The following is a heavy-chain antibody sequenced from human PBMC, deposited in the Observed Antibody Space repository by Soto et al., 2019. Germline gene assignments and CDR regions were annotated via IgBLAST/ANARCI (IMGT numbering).Heavy chain of an antibody. CDR3: ARGDCSSTSCRTYYYYGMDV. D-gene: IGHD2-2*01. CDR1: GGSISSGDYY. J-gene: IGHJ6*02. V-gene: IGHV4-30-4*01. Sequence: SETLSLTCTVSGGSISSGDYYWSWIRQPPGKGLEWIGYIYYSGSTYYNPSLKSRVTISVDTSKSQFSLKLSSVTAADTAVYYCARGDCSSTSCRTYYYYGMDVWGQGTTVTV. CDR2: IYYSGST.